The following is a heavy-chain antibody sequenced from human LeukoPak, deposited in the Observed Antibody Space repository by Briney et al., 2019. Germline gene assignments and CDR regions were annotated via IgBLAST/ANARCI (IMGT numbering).Heavy chain of an antibody. J-gene: IGHJ4*02. CDR3: ATSRDSSGVD. Sequence: PGGSLRLSCVASGFTFRNYWMSWLRQAPGKGLEWVANVNHDGSVKYYLDSVKGRFTISRDNTKNSLYLQMNSLRAEDTAVYYCATSRDSSGVDWGQGNLVTVSS. CDR1: GFTFRNYW. D-gene: IGHD3-22*01. V-gene: IGHV3-7*01. CDR2: VNHDGSVK.